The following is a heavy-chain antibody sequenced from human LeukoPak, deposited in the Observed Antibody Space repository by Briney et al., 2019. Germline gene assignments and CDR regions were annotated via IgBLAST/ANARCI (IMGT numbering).Heavy chain of an antibody. CDR1: GGPISTTDRY. D-gene: IGHD6-19*01. CDR2: IYYSGIT. Sequence: SETLSLTCTVSGGPISTTDRYWGWVRQPPGKGLEWIGSIYYSGITYHNPSLKSRVTISVDTSKNQFSLKLSSVTAADTAVYYCARHKYSSGWPPEGAFDIWGQGTMVTVSS. J-gene: IGHJ3*02. V-gene: IGHV4-39*01. CDR3: ARHKYSSGWPPEGAFDI.